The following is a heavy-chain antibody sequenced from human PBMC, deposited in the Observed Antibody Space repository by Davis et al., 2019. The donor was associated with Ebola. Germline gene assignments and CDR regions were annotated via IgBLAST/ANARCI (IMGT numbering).Heavy chain of an antibody. D-gene: IGHD3-22*01. CDR3: ARGRGHHESSGGDY. J-gene: IGHJ4*02. V-gene: IGHV1-46*01. Sequence: ASVTVSCKASGYTFTTYYIHWVRQAPGQGLEWMGIINPSGGSTTYAQKFQGRVTMTRDTSTGTVYMELNSLRSEETALYYCARGRGHHESSGGDYWGQGTLVTVSS. CDR2: INPSGGST. CDR1: GYTFTTYY.